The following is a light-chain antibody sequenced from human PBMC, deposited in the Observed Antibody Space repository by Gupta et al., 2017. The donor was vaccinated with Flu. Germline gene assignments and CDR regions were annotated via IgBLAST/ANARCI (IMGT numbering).Light chain of an antibody. J-gene: IGKJ1*01. CDR3: QQEVRSSWT. CDR2: GAS. Sequence: EIVLTQSPGTLSLSPGERATLSCRASQSVSSSYLAWYQQKPGQAPRLLIYGASSRATGVTDRFRGRGSGTDFTLTISRLEPEDFAVYYCQQEVRSSWTFGQGTKVEIK. CDR1: QSVSSSY. V-gene: IGKV3-20*01.